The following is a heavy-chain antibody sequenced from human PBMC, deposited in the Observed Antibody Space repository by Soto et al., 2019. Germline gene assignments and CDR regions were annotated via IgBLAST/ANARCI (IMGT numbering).Heavy chain of an antibody. V-gene: IGHV3-23*01. D-gene: IGHD3-10*01. Sequence: GGSLRLSCAASGFTFSSYAMSWVRQAPGKGLEWVSAISGSGGSTYYADSVKGRFTISRDNSKNTLYLQMNSLRAEDTAVYYCAKCVYYYGSGSYLADAFDIWGQGTMVTVSS. CDR2: ISGSGGST. CDR3: AKCVYYYGSGSYLADAFDI. CDR1: GFTFSSYA. J-gene: IGHJ3*02.